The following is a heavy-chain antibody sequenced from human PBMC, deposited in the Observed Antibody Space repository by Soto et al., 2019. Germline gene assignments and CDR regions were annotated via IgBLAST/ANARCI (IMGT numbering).Heavy chain of an antibody. CDR1: GGTFKSYD. J-gene: IGHJ5*02. CDR2: LIPIVETP. D-gene: IGHD3-22*01. CDR3: ARLSRLNYYDTSGFFKDNWFDP. V-gene: IGHV1-69*13. Sequence: GASVKVSCQASGGTFKSYDIYWGRQAPGQRPWWMGRLIPIVETPKYAQKFQGRLTITADESTNTVYMELSSLRSEHTAMYYCARLSRLNYYDTSGFFKDNWFDPWGQGTLVTVSS.